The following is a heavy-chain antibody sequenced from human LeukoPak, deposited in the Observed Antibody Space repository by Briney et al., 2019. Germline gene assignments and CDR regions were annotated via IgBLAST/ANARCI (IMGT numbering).Heavy chain of an antibody. CDR1: GYTFTGYY. Sequence: PGASVKVSCKASGYTFTGYYMHWVRQAPGQGLEWMGWINPNSGGTNYAQKFQGRVTMTRDTSISTAYMELSRLRSDDTAVCYCARRSGYSSGFDYWGQGTLVTVSS. D-gene: IGHD6-19*01. V-gene: IGHV1-2*02. CDR3: ARRSGYSSGFDY. CDR2: INPNSGGT. J-gene: IGHJ4*02.